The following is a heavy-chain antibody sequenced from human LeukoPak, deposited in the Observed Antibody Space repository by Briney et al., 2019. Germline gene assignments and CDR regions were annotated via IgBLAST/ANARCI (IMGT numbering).Heavy chain of an antibody. J-gene: IGHJ4*02. Sequence: SVKVSCKASGYTFTSYGISWVRQAPGQGLEWMGWISAYNGNTNYAQKLQGRVTMTTDTSTSTAYMELGSLRSDDTAVYYCARALSVGYCSSTSCYGPAYYFDYWGQGTLVTVSS. CDR1: GYTFTSYG. CDR2: ISAYNGNT. CDR3: ARALSVGYCSSTSCYGPAYYFDY. D-gene: IGHD2-2*01. V-gene: IGHV1-18*01.